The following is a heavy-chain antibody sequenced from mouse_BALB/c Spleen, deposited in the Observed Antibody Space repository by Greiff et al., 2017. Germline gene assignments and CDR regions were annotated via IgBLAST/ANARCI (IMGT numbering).Heavy chain of an antibody. Sequence: VQLQQSGAELVRSGASVKLSCTASGFNIKDYYMHWVKQRPEQGLEWIGWIDPENGDTEYAPKFQGKATMTADTSSNTAYMQLSSLTSEDSAVYFCARGGDYHAMDYWGQGTSVTVSS. CDR3: ARGGDYHAMDY. J-gene: IGHJ4*01. V-gene: IGHV14-4*02. CDR2: IDPENGDT. CDR1: GFNIKDYY.